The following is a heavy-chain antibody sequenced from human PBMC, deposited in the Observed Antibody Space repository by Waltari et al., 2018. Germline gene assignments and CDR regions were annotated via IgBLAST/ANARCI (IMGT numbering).Heavy chain of an antibody. Sequence: QVQLVQSGAEVKKPGSSVKVSCKASGGTFSSYAISWVRQAPGQGLEWMGGIIPIFGTANYAQKCQGRVRSTADESTRTAYMELSSLRSEDTAVYYCARAPLGYCSGGSCIYYYGMDVWGQGTTVTVSS. D-gene: IGHD2-15*01. CDR2: IIPIFGTA. CDR1: GGTFSSYA. V-gene: IGHV1-69*01. CDR3: ARAPLGYCSGGSCIYYYGMDV. J-gene: IGHJ6*02.